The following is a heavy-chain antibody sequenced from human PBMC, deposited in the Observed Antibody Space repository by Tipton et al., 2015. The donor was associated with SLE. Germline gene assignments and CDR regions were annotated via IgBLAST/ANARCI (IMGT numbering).Heavy chain of an antibody. CDR1: GGTFSSYA. CDR2: IIPLFGTA. Sequence: QSGAEVKKPGSSVKVSCKASGGTFSSYAISWVRQAPGQGLEWMGGIIPLFGTANYAQRFQGRVTITTDESTSTAYMELNSLTSEDTAVYYCARQEVGAAAFDYWGQGTLVTVTS. D-gene: IGHD1-26*01. V-gene: IGHV1-69*05. J-gene: IGHJ4*02. CDR3: ARQEVGAAAFDY.